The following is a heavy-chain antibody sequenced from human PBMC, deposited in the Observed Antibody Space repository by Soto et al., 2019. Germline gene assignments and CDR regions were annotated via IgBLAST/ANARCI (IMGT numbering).Heavy chain of an antibody. V-gene: IGHV3-23*01. CDR3: AHPRGYGVFDAVDI. CDR2: ISGSGGST. D-gene: IGHD4-17*01. CDR1: GFIFSTYA. Sequence: GGSLRLSCAASGFIFSTYAMNWVRQAPGKGLEWVSAISGSGGSTYYAESVRGRFTISRDNSINTLYLQMSSLRTEDTAVYYCAHPRGYGVFDAVDIWGQGTMVTVSS. J-gene: IGHJ3*02.